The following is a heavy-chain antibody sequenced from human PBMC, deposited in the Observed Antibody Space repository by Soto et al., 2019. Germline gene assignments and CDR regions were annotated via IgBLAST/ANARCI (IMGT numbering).Heavy chain of an antibody. CDR3: ARRKLEMMYVGWVDP. CDR1: GDSISSRNW. J-gene: IGHJ5*02. D-gene: IGHD2-8*01. V-gene: IGHV4-4*02. CDR2: IHHSGST. Sequence: QVQLQESGPGLVKPSETLSLTCAVSGDSISSRNWWSWVRQTPGQGLEYIGEIHHSGSTNYNPSLKSRVTMSVDNSKNQFALSLDSVTAADTAIYYCARRKLEMMYVGWVDPWGQGTLVTVSS.